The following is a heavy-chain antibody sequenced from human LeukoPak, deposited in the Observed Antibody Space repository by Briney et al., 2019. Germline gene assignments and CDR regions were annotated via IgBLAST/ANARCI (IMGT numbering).Heavy chain of an antibody. CDR2: IYYSGST. J-gene: IGHJ4*02. Sequence: SETLSLTCTVSGGSISSGDYYWSWIRQPPGKGLEWIGYIYYSGSTYYNPSLKSRVTKSVDTSKNQFSLKLSSVTAADTAVYYCARDRGLVSFDYWGQGTLVTVSS. V-gene: IGHV4-30-4*08. CDR3: ARDRGLVSFDY. D-gene: IGHD3-10*01. CDR1: GGSISSGDYY.